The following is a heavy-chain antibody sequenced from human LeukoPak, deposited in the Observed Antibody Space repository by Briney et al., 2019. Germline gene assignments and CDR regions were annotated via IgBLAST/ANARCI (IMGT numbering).Heavy chain of an antibody. D-gene: IGHD3-16*01. Sequence: GGSLRLSCTASGFTFSSYAMSWVRQAPGQGLEWVSVISGSGGSTYYGDSVKGRFTISRDNSKNTLYLQMNSLRAEDTAVYYCAKDGVVTITFDYWGQGTLVTVSS. V-gene: IGHV3-23*01. CDR2: ISGSGGST. CDR3: AKDGVVTITFDY. J-gene: IGHJ4*02. CDR1: GFTFSSYA.